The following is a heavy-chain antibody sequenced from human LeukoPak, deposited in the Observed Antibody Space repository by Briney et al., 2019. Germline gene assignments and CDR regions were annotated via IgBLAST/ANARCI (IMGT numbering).Heavy chain of an antibody. CDR1: GFTFSSYS. CDR3: ANSGWVIQTTDAFDI. V-gene: IGHV3-21*01. J-gene: IGHJ3*02. Sequence: PGRSLRLSCAASGFTFSSYSMNWVRQAPGKGLEWVSSISSSSSYIYYADSVKRRFTISRDNAKNSLYLQMNSLRAEDTAVYYCANSGWVIQTTDAFDIWGQGTMVTVSS. CDR2: ISSSSSYI. D-gene: IGHD1/OR15-1a*01.